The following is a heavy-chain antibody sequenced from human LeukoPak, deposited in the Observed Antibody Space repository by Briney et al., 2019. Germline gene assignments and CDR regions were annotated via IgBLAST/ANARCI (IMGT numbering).Heavy chain of an antibody. Sequence: SETLSLTCTVSGGSISSSNYYWVWIRQPPGKGLKWIGSIYYSGATNYNPSLKSRVTISLDTSKNQFSLKLSSVTAADTAVYYCARDRGVGGSAAIDAFDVWGQGTMATVSS. CDR1: GGSISSSNYY. V-gene: IGHV4-39*07. CDR2: IYYSGAT. J-gene: IGHJ3*01. CDR3: ARDRGVGGSAAIDAFDV. D-gene: IGHD3-10*01.